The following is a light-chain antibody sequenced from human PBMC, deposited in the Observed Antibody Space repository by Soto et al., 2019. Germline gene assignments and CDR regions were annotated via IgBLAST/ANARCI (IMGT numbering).Light chain of an antibody. J-gene: IGKJ4*01. Sequence: DIVMTQSPDSLTVSLGERAPINCKSSQSVLYSSNNKNFLAWYQQRPGQPPKLLIYWASTRESGVPDRFRGSGSGTDFTLTISSLQAEDVAVYYCQQYYSTPLTFGGGTKVDIK. CDR3: QQYYSTPLT. CDR2: WAS. CDR1: QSVLYSSNNKNF. V-gene: IGKV4-1*01.